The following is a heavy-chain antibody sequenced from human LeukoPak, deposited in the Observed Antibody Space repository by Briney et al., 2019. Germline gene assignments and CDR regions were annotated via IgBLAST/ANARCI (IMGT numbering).Heavy chain of an antibody. V-gene: IGHV4-59*08. J-gene: IGHJ2*01. CDR3: ARHRVQGYISSRYESPREHHWFFDL. CDR2: IYYCGST. CDR1: VGAITSYY. D-gene: IGHD6-19*01. Sequence: PLQSLSLTRTLSVGAITSYYWSSIRQPPGKGLGGIGYIYYCGSTNYNPSVKSRVTISVDTSKNPFSLMLSSVTAADTAVYSCARHRVQGYISSRYESPREHHWFFDLWGRGTLVTVSS.